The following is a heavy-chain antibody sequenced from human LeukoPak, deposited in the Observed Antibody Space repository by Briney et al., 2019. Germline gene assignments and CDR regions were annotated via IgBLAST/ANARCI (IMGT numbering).Heavy chain of an antibody. Sequence: GGSLRLSCVASGFTFSRYWMSWVRQAPGKGPEWVANINQDGSEKYYVDSVKGRFSISRDNVKNSLYLQMNSLRVEDTAVYYCARDGVATIENYWGQGSLVTVSS. D-gene: IGHD5-12*01. CDR3: ARDGVATIENY. CDR1: GFTFSRYW. J-gene: IGHJ4*02. V-gene: IGHV3-7*01. CDR2: INQDGSEK.